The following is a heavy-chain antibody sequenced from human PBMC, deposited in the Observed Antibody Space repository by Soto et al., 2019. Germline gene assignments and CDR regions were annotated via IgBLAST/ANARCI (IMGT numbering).Heavy chain of an antibody. CDR3: YPVYFPWGSYEGY. J-gene: IGHJ4*02. V-gene: IGHV3-15*07. CDR1: GFTFSNAW. D-gene: IGHD3-16*01. CDR2: IKSKTDGGTT. Sequence: EVQLVESGGGLVKPGGSLRLSCAASGFTFSNAWMNWVRQAPGEGLEWVGRIKSKTDGGTTDYAAPVKGRFTIARDDSSNTLYLRMNSLKPGHTGVYCCYPVYFPWGSYEGYWGPGTLVTVSS.